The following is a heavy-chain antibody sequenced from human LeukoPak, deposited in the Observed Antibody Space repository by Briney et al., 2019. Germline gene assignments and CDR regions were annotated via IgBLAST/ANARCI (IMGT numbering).Heavy chain of an antibody. V-gene: IGHV1-46*01. Sequence: ASVRVSCKASGYPFSTYWLHWVRQAPGQGLEWMGFVNPNDGARIYAQKFQGRITMTRDTSTNTVFMELSSLRSEDTAVYYCARGLYYYDRSTYDDFDYWGQGTLVTVSS. CDR2: VNPNDGAR. D-gene: IGHD3-22*01. CDR3: ARGLYYYDRSTYDDFDY. CDR1: GYPFSTYW. J-gene: IGHJ4*02.